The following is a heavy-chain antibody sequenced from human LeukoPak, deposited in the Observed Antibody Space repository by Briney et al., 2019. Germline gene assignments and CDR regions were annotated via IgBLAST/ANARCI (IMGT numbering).Heavy chain of an antibody. D-gene: IGHD3-22*01. CDR3: ARDLVNYYDSSGYYYDAFDI. CDR1: GGTFSSYA. V-gene: IGHV1-69*06. CDR2: IIPIFGTA. Sequence: GASVKVSCKASGGTFSSYAISWVRQAPGQGLEWMGGIIPIFGTANYAQKFQGRVTITADKSTSTAYMELSSLRSEDTAVYYCARDLVNYYDSSGYYYDAFDIWGQGTMVAVSS. J-gene: IGHJ3*02.